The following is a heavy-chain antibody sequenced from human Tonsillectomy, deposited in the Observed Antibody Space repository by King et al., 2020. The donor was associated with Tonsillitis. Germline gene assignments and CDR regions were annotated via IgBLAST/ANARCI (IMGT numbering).Heavy chain of an antibody. CDR1: GGSVSSGDYY. CDR3: AREKWELLGFDY. CDR2: IYYSRTT. Sequence: VQLQESGPGLVKPSETLSLTCTVSGGSVSSGDYYWSWIRQPPGKGLEWIGYIYYSRTTSYNPSLNSRATILVETSTNQFSLKLSSVTAADTAVYYCAREKWELLGFDYWGQGTLVTVSS. D-gene: IGHD1-26*01. V-gene: IGHV4-61*08. J-gene: IGHJ4*02.